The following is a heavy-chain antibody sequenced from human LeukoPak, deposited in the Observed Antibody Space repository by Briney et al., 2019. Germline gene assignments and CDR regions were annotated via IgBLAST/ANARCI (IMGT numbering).Heavy chain of an antibody. J-gene: IGHJ6*02. CDR1: GFTFSSYE. Sequence: GGSLRLSCAASGFTFSSYEMNWVRQAPGKGLEWVSYISSSGSTIYYADSVKGRFTISRDNAKNSLYLQMYSLRAEDTAVYYCARENPGTIFGVVQYGMDVWGQGTTVTVSS. D-gene: IGHD3-3*01. CDR2: ISSSGSTI. CDR3: ARENPGTIFGVVQYGMDV. V-gene: IGHV3-48*03.